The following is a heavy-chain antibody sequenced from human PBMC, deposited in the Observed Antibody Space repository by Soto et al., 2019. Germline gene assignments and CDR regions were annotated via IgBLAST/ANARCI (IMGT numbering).Heavy chain of an antibody. CDR1: GGSISSGGYY. Sequence: TLSLTCTVSGGSISSGGYYWSWIRQHPGKGLEWIGYIYYSGSTYYNPSLKSRVTISVDTSKNQFSLKLSSVTAADTAVYYCARGHQLAVAGRTVGRWFDPWGQGTLVTVSS. CDR2: IYYSGST. V-gene: IGHV4-31*03. J-gene: IGHJ5*02. CDR3: ARGHQLAVAGRTVGRWFDP. D-gene: IGHD6-19*01.